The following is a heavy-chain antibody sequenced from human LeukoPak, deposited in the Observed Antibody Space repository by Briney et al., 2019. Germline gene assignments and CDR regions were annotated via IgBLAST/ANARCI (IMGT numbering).Heavy chain of an antibody. D-gene: IGHD6-19*01. J-gene: IGHJ4*02. CDR3: AKGIIAVAGTFDY. CDR2: ISGSGGST. Sequence: GGSLRLSCAASGFTICSYTMSWVRQGPGNGREWVSVISGSGGSTYYADSVKGRFTMSRDNSKNTLYLQMNSLRAEDTAVYCCAKGIIAVAGTFDYWGQGTLVTVSS. V-gene: IGHV3-23*01. CDR1: GFTICSYT.